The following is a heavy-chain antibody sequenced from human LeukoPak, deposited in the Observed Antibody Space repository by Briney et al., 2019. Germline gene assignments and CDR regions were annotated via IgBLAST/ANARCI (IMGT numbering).Heavy chain of an antibody. V-gene: IGHV3-64D*09. CDR1: GFTFSSFA. D-gene: IGHD1-26*01. CDR3: VKDPSGNYFYFDY. Sequence: GGSLRLSCSASGFTFSSFAMFWVRQAPGKGLEYVSGISSDGGRTNYADSVKARFTISRDNSKVALYLQMTSLRPEDTAIYYCVKDPSGNYFYFDYWGQGTLVTVSS. CDR2: ISSDGGRT. J-gene: IGHJ4*02.